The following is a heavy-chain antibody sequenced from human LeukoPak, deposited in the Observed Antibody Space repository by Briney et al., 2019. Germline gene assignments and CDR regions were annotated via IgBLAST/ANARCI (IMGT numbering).Heavy chain of an antibody. J-gene: IGHJ4*02. Sequence: PSETLSLTCSVSGAIIKREGLNWAWFRQPPGKGLESIGSIFYNGNTYYNPSLESRVTISVDTSKNQFSLNLYSVTAADTAVYYCTRRPKEPGFWSGYVDSWGQGTLVTVSS. CDR2: IFYNGNT. D-gene: IGHD3-3*01. CDR1: GAIIKREGLN. V-gene: IGHV4-39*01. CDR3: TRRPKEPGFWSGYVDS.